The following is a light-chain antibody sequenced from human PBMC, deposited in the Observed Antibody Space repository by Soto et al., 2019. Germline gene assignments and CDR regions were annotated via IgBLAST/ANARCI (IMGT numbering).Light chain of an antibody. V-gene: IGKV3-20*01. CDR1: QSFYNNY. Sequence: EIVLTQSPGTLSLSPGERATLSCRASQSFYNNYLAWYRQKPGQGTRLLIYGASTRLTGIPDRFSGSGSGTYFTLTITRLEPEDFAVYYCHQYASSFTFGQGTRLDI. CDR2: GAS. J-gene: IGKJ5*01. CDR3: HQYASSFT.